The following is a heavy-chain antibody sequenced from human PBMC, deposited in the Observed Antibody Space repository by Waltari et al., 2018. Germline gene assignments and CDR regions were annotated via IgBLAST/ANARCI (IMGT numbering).Heavy chain of an antibody. V-gene: IGHV4-39*01. D-gene: IGHD3-16*01. J-gene: IGHJ3*01. CDR3: ATYIGASIGTAAFDV. CDR2: ISYTGAT. Sequence: GWLRQTPGKGLGWIATISYTGATYNNPSLKSRVTISGDTSKNQFSLKLTSVTAADTAVYYCATYIGASIGTAAFDVWGRGALVTVSS.